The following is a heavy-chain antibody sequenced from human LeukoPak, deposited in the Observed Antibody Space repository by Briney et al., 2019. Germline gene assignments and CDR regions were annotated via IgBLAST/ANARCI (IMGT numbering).Heavy chain of an antibody. J-gene: IGHJ4*02. CDR2: IRGDGRTT. D-gene: IGHD6-19*01. Sequence: GGSLRLSCAASGFTFGDYAMHWVRQAPGEGLEWVSLIRGDGRTTSYAGSVKGRFTISRDNSKNSLYLQMSSLRGEDTAMYYCAKDAVAGTWLHYWGQGTLVTVSS. CDR3: AKDAVAGTWLHY. CDR1: GFTFGDYA. V-gene: IGHV3-43*02.